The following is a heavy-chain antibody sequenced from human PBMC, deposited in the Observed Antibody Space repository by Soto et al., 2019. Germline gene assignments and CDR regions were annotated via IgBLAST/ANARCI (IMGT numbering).Heavy chain of an antibody. V-gene: IGHV3-48*03. CDR1: GFTFNTYE. Sequence: EVQLVESGGGLVQPGGSLRLSCAASGFTFNTYEMNWVRQAPGKGLEWVSYISSSGSTTYYADSVKGRFTISRDNAKKSLYLEMNRLRAEDTAIYYCATRPGGGGAFDFWGQGTMVTVSS. D-gene: IGHD3-10*01. J-gene: IGHJ3*01. CDR3: ATRPGGGGAFDF. CDR2: ISSSGSTT.